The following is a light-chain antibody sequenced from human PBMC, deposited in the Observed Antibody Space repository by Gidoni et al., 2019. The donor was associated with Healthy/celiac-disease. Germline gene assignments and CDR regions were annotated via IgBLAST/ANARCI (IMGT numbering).Light chain of an antibody. V-gene: IGKV3-20*01. Sequence: IVLTPSPGTLALSPGERATLSCRASQSVSSSYLAWYQQKPGQAPRLLIYGASSRATGIPDRFSGSGSGTDFTLTISRLEPEDFAVYYCQQYGSSPYTFXXXTKLEIK. CDR2: GAS. CDR1: QSVSSSY. CDR3: QQYGSSPYT. J-gene: IGKJ2*01.